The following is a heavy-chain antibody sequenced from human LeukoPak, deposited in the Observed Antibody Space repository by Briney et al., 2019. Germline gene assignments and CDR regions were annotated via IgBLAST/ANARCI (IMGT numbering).Heavy chain of an antibody. D-gene: IGHD4-23*01. V-gene: IGHV4-38-2*02. CDR2: FYHSVST. CDR1: GNSINRGYY. CDR3: ARDMRGGNSYYFDS. J-gene: IGHJ4*02. Sequence: SETQSLTCTVSGNSINRGYYWGWIRQPPGKGLEWIGSFYHSVSTYYNPSLKSRVTISVDTSKNQFSLKLSSVTAADTAVYYCARDMRGGNSYYFDSWGQGTLVTVSS.